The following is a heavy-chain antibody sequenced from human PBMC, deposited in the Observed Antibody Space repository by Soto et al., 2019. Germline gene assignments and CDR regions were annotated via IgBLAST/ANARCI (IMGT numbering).Heavy chain of an antibody. CDR2: TSAYNGNT. D-gene: IGHD2-21*02. CDR3: ARNRAYLVVVTAMGSWFDP. V-gene: IGHV1-18*04. Sequence: ASVKVSCKASGYTFTSYGISWVRQAPGQGLEWMGWTSAYNGNTNYAQKLQGRVTMTTDTSTSTAYMELRSLRSDDTAVYYCARNRAYLVVVTAMGSWFDPWGQGTLVTVSS. J-gene: IGHJ5*02. CDR1: GYTFTSYG.